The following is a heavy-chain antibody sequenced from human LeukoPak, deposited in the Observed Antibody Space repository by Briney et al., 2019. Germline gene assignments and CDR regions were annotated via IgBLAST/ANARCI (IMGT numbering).Heavy chain of an antibody. Sequence: SETLSLTCSVSGGSFSSTSYYWGWVRQPPGKGLEWIGSIYYSGSTYYNPSLKSRLTISVDTSKNQFSLKLSSVTAADTAVYYCARDSVVRGMGYWGQGTLVTVSS. CDR2: IYYSGST. CDR3: ARDSVVRGMGY. J-gene: IGHJ4*02. CDR1: GGSFSSTSYY. D-gene: IGHD3-10*01. V-gene: IGHV4-39*07.